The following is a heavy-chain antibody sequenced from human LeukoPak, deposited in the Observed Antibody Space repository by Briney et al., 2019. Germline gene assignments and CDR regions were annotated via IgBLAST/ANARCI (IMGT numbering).Heavy chain of an antibody. J-gene: IGHJ4*02. V-gene: IGHV3-23*01. CDR3: ARDSYGDANFDS. Sequence: GGTLRLSCAASGFTFSRHGMNWVRQAPGKGLEWVSGISPSGDRTYYADSVKGRFTISRDISKNAVYLQMNSLRAEDTAVYYCARDSYGDANFDSWGQGTLVTVSS. CDR1: GFTFSRHG. CDR2: ISPSGDRT. D-gene: IGHD4-17*01.